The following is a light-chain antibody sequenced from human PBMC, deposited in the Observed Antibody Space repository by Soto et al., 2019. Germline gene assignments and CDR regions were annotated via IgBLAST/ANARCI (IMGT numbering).Light chain of an antibody. CDR2: EDD. CDR1: SSDVGSYNL. J-gene: IGLJ2*01. CDR3: CAYAGSYTVVK. V-gene: IGLV2-23*02. Sequence: QSVLTQPASVSGSLGQSITISCTGTSSDVGSYNLVSWYQQHPGTAPKLMIYEDDKRPLGVSNRFSGSKSGKTASLTISGLQAEDEADYYCCAYAGSYTVVKFGGGTKLTVL.